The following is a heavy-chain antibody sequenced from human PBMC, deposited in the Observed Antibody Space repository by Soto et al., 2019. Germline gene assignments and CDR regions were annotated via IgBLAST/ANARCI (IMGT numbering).Heavy chain of an antibody. CDR3: GRVGHTLHETFDS. V-gene: IGHV1-46*01. J-gene: IGHJ5*01. Sequence: QVQLVQSGAEVKKPGSSVTVSCQASGYVFATYYMHWVRQVPGQGLEWMGIINPSDGRTTYAQKFQGRVTMTRDTSTSTLYMELAMLTSEDMALYYCGRVGHTLHETFDSWGHGNQVTVSS. CDR1: GYVFATYY. CDR2: INPSDGRT. D-gene: IGHD1-26*01.